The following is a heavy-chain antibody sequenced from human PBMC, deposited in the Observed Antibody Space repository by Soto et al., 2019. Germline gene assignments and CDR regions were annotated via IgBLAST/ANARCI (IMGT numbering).Heavy chain of an antibody. CDR3: ARAPCIVTAAYGRGDFDY. CDR2: VSGNNVDT. J-gene: IGHJ4*02. D-gene: IGHD3-16*02. CDR1: GYSFTSYG. Sequence: ASGKVSCKASGYSFTSYGISWVRQAPGQGLEWMGWVSGNNVDTIYVQKFQGRVTMTTDTSTSTAHMELRSLTYDDTAVYYCARAPCIVTAAYGRGDFDYWGQGSQVTGSS. V-gene: IGHV1-18*01.